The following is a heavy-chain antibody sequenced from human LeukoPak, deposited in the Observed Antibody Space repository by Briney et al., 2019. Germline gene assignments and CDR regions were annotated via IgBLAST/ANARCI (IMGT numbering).Heavy chain of an antibody. CDR1: GGSISSGSYY. V-gene: IGHV4-39*01. D-gene: IGHD6-13*01. Sequence: NPSETLSLTCTVSGGSISSGSYYWGWIRQPPGKGLEWIGSIYYTGSTYYNPSLKSRVTMSVDTSKNQFSLKLSSVTAADTAVYYCARLRYSSTRSIPPNPKYYFDYWGQGTLVTVSS. J-gene: IGHJ4*02. CDR2: IYYTGST. CDR3: ARLRYSSTRSIPPNPKYYFDY.